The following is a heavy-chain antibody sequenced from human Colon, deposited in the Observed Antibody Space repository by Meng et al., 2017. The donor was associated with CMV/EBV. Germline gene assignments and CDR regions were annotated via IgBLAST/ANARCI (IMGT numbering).Heavy chain of an antibody. V-gene: IGHV4-61*01. Sequence: SETLSLTCTVSGASVNSDNNYWSWIRQPPGKGLEWIGYVYYSGSTNYNPLFKSRATISVDTSKNQFSLRLTSVTAADTAVYYCARGVHGRYCPGTCYPVDYWGQGTLVTVSS. CDR1: GASVNSDNNY. CDR2: VYYSGST. CDR3: ARGVHGRYCPGTCYPVDY. D-gene: IGHD2-8*02. J-gene: IGHJ4*02.